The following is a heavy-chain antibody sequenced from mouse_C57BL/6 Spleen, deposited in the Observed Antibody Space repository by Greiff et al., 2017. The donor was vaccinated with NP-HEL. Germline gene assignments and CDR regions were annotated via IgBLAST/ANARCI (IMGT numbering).Heavy chain of an antibody. Sequence: VQLQQSGAELVKPGASVKMSCKASGYTFTSYWITWVKQRPGQGLEWIGDIYPGSGSTNYNEKFKSKATLTVDTSSSTAYMQLSSLTSEDSAVYYCARSGYSNYHWYFDVWGTGTTVTVSS. J-gene: IGHJ1*03. CDR2: IYPGSGST. D-gene: IGHD2-5*01. CDR1: GYTFTSYW. V-gene: IGHV1-55*01. CDR3: ARSGYSNYHWYFDV.